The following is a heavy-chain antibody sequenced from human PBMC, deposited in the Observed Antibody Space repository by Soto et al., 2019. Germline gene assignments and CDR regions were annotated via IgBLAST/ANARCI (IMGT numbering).Heavy chain of an antibody. CDR1: GGSISSSFW. J-gene: IGHJ4*02. CDR2: IYHSGST. D-gene: IGHD3-9*01. Sequence: QVQLQASGPGLVKPSGTLSLTCAVSGGSISSSFWWSWVRQPPGKGLQWIGEIYHSGSTNYNPSRKSRVTISGDKSKNQFSLKLNSVTAADTAVYYCARQRRYFDSVWGQGTLVTVSS. V-gene: IGHV4-4*02. CDR3: ARQRRYFDSV.